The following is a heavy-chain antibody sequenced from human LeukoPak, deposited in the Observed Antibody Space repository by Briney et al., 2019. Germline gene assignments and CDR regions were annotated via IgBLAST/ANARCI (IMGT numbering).Heavy chain of an antibody. CDR1: GGSISSGGRY. D-gene: IGHD5-24*01. CDR2: IYYSGST. CDR3: ARGGLQGDY. Sequence: SETLSLTCTVSGGSISSGGRYWSWIRQHPGKGLEWIGFIYYSGSTKYNPSLKSRLTMSVDTSKNQFSLKLSSVTAADTAVYYCARGGLQGDYWGQGTLVTVSS. V-gene: IGHV4-31*03. J-gene: IGHJ4*02.